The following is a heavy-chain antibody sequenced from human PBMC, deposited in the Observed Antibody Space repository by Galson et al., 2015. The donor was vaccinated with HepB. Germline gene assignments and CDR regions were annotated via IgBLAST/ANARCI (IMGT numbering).Heavy chain of an antibody. J-gene: IGHJ4*02. CDR3: AKVVYYDSSWEGADY. CDR2: ISGSGSGT. CDR1: GFTFGSYA. D-gene: IGHD3-22*01. Sequence: SLRLSCAASGFTFGSYAMNWVRQAPGQGLEWVSAISGSGSGTYYASSVKGRFTISRDNSKNTLYLQMNSLRAEDTAVYYCAKVVYYDSSWEGADYWGQGTPVTVSS. V-gene: IGHV3-23*01.